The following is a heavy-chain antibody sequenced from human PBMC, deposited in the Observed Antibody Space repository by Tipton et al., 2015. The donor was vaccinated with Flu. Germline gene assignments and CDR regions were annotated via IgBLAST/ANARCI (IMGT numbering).Heavy chain of an antibody. J-gene: IGHJ3*02. Sequence: TLSLTCAVSGSSISNPNYWGWVRQAPGKGLEWIGPIYQSGRAYYNPSLKSRVTVSVDMFNNQFSLRLNSVTAADTAVYFCARGDYGDYDHEADGFDIWGQGTLVTVSA. CDR2: IYQSGRA. D-gene: IGHD4-17*01. V-gene: IGHV4-38-2*01. CDR3: ARGDYGDYDHEADGFDI. CDR1: GSSISNPNY.